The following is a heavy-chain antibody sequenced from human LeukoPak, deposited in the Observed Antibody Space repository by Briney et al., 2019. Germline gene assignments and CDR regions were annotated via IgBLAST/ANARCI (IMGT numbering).Heavy chain of an antibody. CDR1: GGSISSGDYH. CDR2: IYYSGST. D-gene: IGHD3-3*01. J-gene: IGHJ5*02. Sequence: PSETLSLTCTVSGGSISSGDYHWSWIRQPPGKGLEWIGYIYYSGSTYYNPSLKSRVTISVDTSKNQFSLKLSSVTAADTAVYYCARAYYDFWSGYYPGFRWFDPWGQGTLVTVSS. V-gene: IGHV4-30-4*01. CDR3: ARAYYDFWSGYYPGFRWFDP.